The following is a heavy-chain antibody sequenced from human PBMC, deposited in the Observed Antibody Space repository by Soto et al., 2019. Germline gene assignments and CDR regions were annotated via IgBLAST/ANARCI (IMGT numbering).Heavy chain of an antibody. CDR2: ISAGNGNT. V-gene: IGHV1-18*01. D-gene: IGHD3-9*01. CDR1: GYIFTSYG. J-gene: IGHJ4*02. CDR3: ARGKLRYFDWLFNALDY. Sequence: ASVKVSCKASGYIFTSYGLSWVRQAPGQGLEWMGWISAGNGNTNYAQKFQGRVTMTRDTSESTAYMELSSLRSEDTAVYYCARGKLRYFDWLFNALDYWGQRTLVTVSS.